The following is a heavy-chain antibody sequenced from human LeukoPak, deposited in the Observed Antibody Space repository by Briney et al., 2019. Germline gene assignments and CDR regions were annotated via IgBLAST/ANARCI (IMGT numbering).Heavy chain of an antibody. Sequence: SVKVSCKASGGTFSSYPISWVRQAPGQGLEWMGRIIPIFGTANYAQKFQGRVTITTYESTSTAYMELSSLRSEDTAVYYCARDRLRLGELSSHLYFDYWGQGTLVTVSS. J-gene: IGHJ4*02. CDR3: ARDRLRLGELSSHLYFDY. CDR1: GGTFSSYP. CDR2: IIPIFGTA. V-gene: IGHV1-69*05. D-gene: IGHD3-16*02.